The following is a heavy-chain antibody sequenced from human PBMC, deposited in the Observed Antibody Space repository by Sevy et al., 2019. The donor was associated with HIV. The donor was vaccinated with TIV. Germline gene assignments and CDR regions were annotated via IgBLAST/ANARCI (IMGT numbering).Heavy chain of an antibody. J-gene: IGHJ5*02. CDR1: GYTFTSYG. D-gene: IGHD3-9*01. CDR3: ARTNYDILTGYYNNWFDP. Sequence: ASVKVSCKASGYTFTSYGISWVRQAPGQGLEWMGWISAYNGNTNYAQKLQGRVTMTTDTSTSTAYMELRSLRSDDTAVYYCARTNYDILTGYYNNWFDPWGQGTLVTVSS. V-gene: IGHV1-18*01. CDR2: ISAYNGNT.